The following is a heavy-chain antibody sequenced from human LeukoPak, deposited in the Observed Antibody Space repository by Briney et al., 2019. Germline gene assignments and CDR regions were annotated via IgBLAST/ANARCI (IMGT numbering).Heavy chain of an antibody. CDR2: ISGSGANT. J-gene: IGHJ4*02. Sequence: GGSLRLSCAASGFTFSSYAMSWVRQAPGKGLEWVSGISGSGANTYYADSVKGRFTISRDNSKNTLYLQMNSLRAEDTAVYYCAKDHDLVVLITLDYWGQGTLVTVSS. D-gene: IGHD3-22*01. CDR3: AKDHDLVVLITLDY. V-gene: IGHV3-23*01. CDR1: GFTFSSYA.